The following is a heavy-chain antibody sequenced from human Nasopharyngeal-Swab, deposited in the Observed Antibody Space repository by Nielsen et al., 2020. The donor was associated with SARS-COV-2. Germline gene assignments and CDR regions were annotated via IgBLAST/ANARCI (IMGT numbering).Heavy chain of an antibody. J-gene: IGHJ4*02. CDR2: ISYDGSNK. D-gene: IGHD6-19*01. CDR3: AKGPVAGFDN. CDR1: GFTFSSYG. V-gene: IGHV3-30*18. Sequence: LSLTCAASGFTFSSYGMHWVRRAPGKGLEWVAVISYDGSNKYHADSVKGRFTISRDNSKNTLYLQMNSLRAEDTAIYYCAKGPVAGFDNWGQGTLVTVSS.